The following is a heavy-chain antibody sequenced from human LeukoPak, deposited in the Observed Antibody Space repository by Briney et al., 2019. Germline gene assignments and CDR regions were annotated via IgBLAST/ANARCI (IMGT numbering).Heavy chain of an antibody. Sequence: SETLSLTCTVSGGSISSYYWSWIRQPAGKGLEWIGRIYTSGSTNYNPSLKSRVTMSVDTSKNQFSLKLISVTAADTAVYYCARVVSRVVAATPDWFDPWGQGTLVTVSS. CDR1: GGSISSYY. D-gene: IGHD2-15*01. CDR2: IYTSGST. CDR3: ARVVSRVVAATPDWFDP. J-gene: IGHJ5*02. V-gene: IGHV4-4*07.